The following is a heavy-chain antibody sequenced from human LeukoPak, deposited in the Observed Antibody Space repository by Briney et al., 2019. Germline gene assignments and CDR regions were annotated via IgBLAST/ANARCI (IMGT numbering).Heavy chain of an antibody. J-gene: IGHJ6*02. D-gene: IGHD3-10*01. Sequence: PSETLSLTCTVSGGSISSYYWSWIRQPPGKGLEWIGYIYYSGSTNYNPSLKSRVTISVDTSKNQFSLKLTSVTAADTAVYYCARDHYYASGSLSDYYGMDVWGQGTTVTVSS. CDR3: ARDHYYASGSLSDYYGMDV. CDR2: IYYSGST. V-gene: IGHV4-59*01. CDR1: GGSISSYY.